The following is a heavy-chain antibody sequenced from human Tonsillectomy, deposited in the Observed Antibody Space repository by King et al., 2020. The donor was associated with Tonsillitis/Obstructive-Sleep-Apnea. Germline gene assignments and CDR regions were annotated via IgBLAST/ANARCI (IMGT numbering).Heavy chain of an antibody. J-gene: IGHJ6*02. V-gene: IGHV2-26*01. D-gene: IGHD1-26*01. CDR3: ARIRETSSPRNYYYYGMDV. CDR2: IFSNDET. Sequence: TLQESGPVLVKPTETVTLTCTVSGFSLSNAAMGVSWIRQPPGKALEWLAHIFSNDETSYSTSLKSRLTISKDTSKSQVVLSMTNMDPVDTATYYCARIRETSSPRNYYYYGMDVWGQGTTVTVSS. CDR1: GFSLSNAAMG.